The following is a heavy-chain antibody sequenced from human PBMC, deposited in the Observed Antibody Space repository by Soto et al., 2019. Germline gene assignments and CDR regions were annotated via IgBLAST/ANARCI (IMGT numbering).Heavy chain of an antibody. V-gene: IGHV4-59*01. Sequence: SETLSLTCTVSGGSISSYCLSWIRQPPGKGLEWMGYIYYSGSTNYNPSLKSRGTISVDTSKHQFSLKLSSVTAADTAVYYCARDSWFGERGPSYGMDVWGQGTTVTVSS. CDR2: IYYSGST. CDR1: GGSISSYC. CDR3: ARDSWFGERGPSYGMDV. D-gene: IGHD3-10*01. J-gene: IGHJ6*02.